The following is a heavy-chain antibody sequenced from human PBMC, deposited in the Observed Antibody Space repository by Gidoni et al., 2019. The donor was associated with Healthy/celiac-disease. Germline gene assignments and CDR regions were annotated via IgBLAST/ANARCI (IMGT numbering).Heavy chain of an antibody. CDR2: IYPGDSDT. J-gene: IGHJ2*01. CDR1: GYSSPSYW. V-gene: IGHV5-51*01. Sequence: EVQLVQSGAEVKKPGESLKISCKGSGYSSPSYWIGWVRQMPGKGLEWRGLIYPGDSDTRYSPAFQGQVTISADKSISTAYLQWSSLKASDTAMYYCARLVGYSGYDPLWYFDLWGRGTLVTVSS. D-gene: IGHD5-12*01. CDR3: ARLVGYSGYDPLWYFDL.